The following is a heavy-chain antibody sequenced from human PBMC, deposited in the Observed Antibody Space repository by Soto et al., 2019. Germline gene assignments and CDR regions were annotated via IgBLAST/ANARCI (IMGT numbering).Heavy chain of an antibody. CDR1: GFDVTSSF. V-gene: IGHV3-66*04. Sequence: EVQLVESGGGLVQPGGSLRLSCTASGFDVTSSFMGWVRRTPGKGLEWVSSIYSGRDTYYADSVRGRFTSTTDNSMDTLYLQMNSLRVDDTAMYYCARHVGSCWYFDLWGRGTLVTVSS. D-gene: IGHD1-26*01. J-gene: IGHJ2*01. CDR2: IYSGRDT. CDR3: ARHVGSCWYFDL.